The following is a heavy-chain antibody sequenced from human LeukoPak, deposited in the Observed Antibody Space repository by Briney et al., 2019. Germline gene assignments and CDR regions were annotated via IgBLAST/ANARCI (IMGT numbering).Heavy chain of an antibody. J-gene: IGHJ4*02. D-gene: IGHD3-10*01. CDR3: ANYGSGPSYYFDY. V-gene: IGHV4-39*01. CDR2: IYYSGST. Sequence: SETLSLTCTVSGGSISSSSYYWGWIRQPPGKGLEWIGSIYYSGSTYYNPSLKSQVTISVDTSKNQFSLKLSSVTAADTAVYYCANYGSGPSYYFDYWGQGTLVTVSS. CDR1: GGSISSSSYY.